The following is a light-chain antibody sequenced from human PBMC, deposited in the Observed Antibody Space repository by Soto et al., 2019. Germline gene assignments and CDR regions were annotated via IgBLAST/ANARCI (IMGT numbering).Light chain of an antibody. CDR2: SNN. CDR3: AAWDDSRRVV. J-gene: IGLJ2*01. CDR1: SSNIGSNT. V-gene: IGLV1-44*01. Sequence: QSVLTQPPSASGTPGQRVTISCSGSSSNIGSNTVNWYQQLPGTAPKLLIYSNNQRPSGVPDRFSGSKSGTSASLAISGLQSEDEADYYCAAWDDSRRVVFGGGTKLIVL.